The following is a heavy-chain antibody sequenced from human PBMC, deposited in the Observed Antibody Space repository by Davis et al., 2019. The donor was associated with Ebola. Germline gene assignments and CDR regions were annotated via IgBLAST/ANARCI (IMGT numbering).Heavy chain of an antibody. CDR3: ATLVALRFPDQ. J-gene: IGHJ4*02. CDR1: GVTFTTAW. D-gene: IGHD3-3*01. V-gene: IGHV3-15*01. CDR2: IKSLRDGGTV. Sequence: GESLKISCEVSGVTFTTAWLTWVRQAPGKGLEWVGRIKSLRDGGTVNYATAVKGRFIISRDDSQNTLTLQMNSLRTEDSAVCYCATLVALRFPDQWGQGTLVIASS.